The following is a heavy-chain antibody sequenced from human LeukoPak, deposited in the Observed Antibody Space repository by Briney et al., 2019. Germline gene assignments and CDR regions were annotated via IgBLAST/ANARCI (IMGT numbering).Heavy chain of an antibody. CDR2: ISGSGGTT. V-gene: IGHV3-23*01. Sequence: GGSLRLSCAASGFTFSSYAMSWVRQAPGKGLEWVSVISGSGGTTYYADSVKGRVNISRDNSKNTLYLQMNSLRAEDTAVYYCAKASLLPSLHYVEGNLVYWVQGTLVTVSS. J-gene: IGHJ4*02. CDR1: GFTFSSYA. D-gene: IGHD4-17*01. CDR3: AKASLLPSLHYVEGNLVY.